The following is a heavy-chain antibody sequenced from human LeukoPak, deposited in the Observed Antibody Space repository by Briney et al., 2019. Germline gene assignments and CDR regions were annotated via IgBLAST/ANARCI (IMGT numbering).Heavy chain of an antibody. Sequence: ASVKVSCKASGYTFTGYYMHWVRQAPGQGLEWMGWINPNSGGTNYAQKFQGRVTMTRDTSISTAHMELSRLRSDDTAVYYCARVSYDFWSGYFKWFDPWGQGTLVTASS. CDR2: INPNSGGT. D-gene: IGHD3-3*01. CDR1: GYTFTGYY. CDR3: ARVSYDFWSGYFKWFDP. V-gene: IGHV1-2*02. J-gene: IGHJ5*02.